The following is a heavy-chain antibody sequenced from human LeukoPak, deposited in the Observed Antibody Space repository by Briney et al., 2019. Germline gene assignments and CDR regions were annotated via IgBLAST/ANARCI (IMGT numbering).Heavy chain of an antibody. Sequence: PGGSLRLSCAASGFTFNTYEMNWVRQAPGKGLEWVSYISSGGSSIYYADSVKGRFTISRDNAKNSLYRQMNSLRAEDTAVYYCARRQFYYYGMDVWGQGTTVTVSS. V-gene: IGHV3-48*03. CDR3: ARRQFYYYGMDV. CDR1: GFTFNTYE. J-gene: IGHJ6*02. D-gene: IGHD5-24*01. CDR2: ISSGGSSI.